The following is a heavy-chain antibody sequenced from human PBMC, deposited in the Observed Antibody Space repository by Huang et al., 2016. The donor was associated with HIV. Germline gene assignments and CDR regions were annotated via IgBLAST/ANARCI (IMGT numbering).Heavy chain of an antibody. CDR2: ISAYNGNR. CDR3: ARARGIAVVPVPGDDAFDI. D-gene: IGHD6-19*01. V-gene: IGHV1-18*04. CDR1: GYTFTNYG. J-gene: IGHJ3*02. Sequence: QVQLVQSGDEVKKPGASVRVSCKASGYTFTNYGFTWVRQAPGQGLEWMGVISAYNGNRNYARKVQGRVTMTTDASASTAYMEVRSLTSDDTAVYYCARARGIAVVPVPGDDAFDIWGQGTMVTVSS.